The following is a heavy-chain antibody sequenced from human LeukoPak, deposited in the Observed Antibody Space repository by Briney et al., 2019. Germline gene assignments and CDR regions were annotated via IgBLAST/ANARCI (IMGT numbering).Heavy chain of an antibody. V-gene: IGHV4-61*01. CDR3: AREAERWPIDAFDI. CDR2: IYYSGST. CDR1: GGSVSSGSYY. D-gene: IGHD5-24*01. Sequence: SETLSLTCTVSGGSVSSGSYYWSCVRQPPGEGLGWIGYIYYSGSTNYNPSLKSRVTISVDTSKNQFSLKLSSVTAADTAVYYCAREAERWPIDAFDIWGQGTMVTVSS. J-gene: IGHJ3*02.